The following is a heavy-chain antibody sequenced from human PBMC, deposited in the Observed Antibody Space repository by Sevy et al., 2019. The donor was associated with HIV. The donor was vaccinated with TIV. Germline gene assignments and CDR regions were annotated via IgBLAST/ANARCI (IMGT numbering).Heavy chain of an antibody. Sequence: GPVKVSCKASGYTFTSYSIHWVRQAPRQGLERMGIINPSGRSTTYAQMFQGRVTLIRDMSTSTVFLELSSLRSDDTAVYYGAIPGFSGYDGVDQWGQGTLVYVSS. CDR1: GYTFTSYS. V-gene: IGHV1-46*01. CDR2: INPSGRST. J-gene: IGHJ4*02. D-gene: IGHD5-12*01. CDR3: AIPGFSGYDGVDQ.